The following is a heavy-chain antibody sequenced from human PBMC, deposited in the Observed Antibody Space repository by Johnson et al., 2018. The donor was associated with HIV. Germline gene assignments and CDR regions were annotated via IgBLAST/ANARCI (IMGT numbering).Heavy chain of an antibody. J-gene: IGHJ3*02. D-gene: IGHD6-19*01. CDR3: VSSGCQRCAFDI. Sequence: MQLVESGGGVVQPGRSLRLSCAASGFTFSSYAMHWVRQAPGKGLEWVANIKQDGSEKFYVDSVKGRFTISRDNAKNSLYLQMNSLKAEDTAVYYCVSSGCQRCAFDIWGQGTMVTVSS. V-gene: IGHV3-7*01. CDR2: IKQDGSEK. CDR1: GFTFSSYA.